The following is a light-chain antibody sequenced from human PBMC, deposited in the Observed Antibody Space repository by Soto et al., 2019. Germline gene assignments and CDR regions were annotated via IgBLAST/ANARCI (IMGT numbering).Light chain of an antibody. J-gene: IGKJ4*01. CDR2: DAS. CDR1: QGISSY. Sequence: ATQLTHSPSSLSASVGDRVTIPCRASQGISSYLAWYQQKPGKAPKLLIYDASSLESGVPSRFSGSGSGTEFTLTISRLEPEDFAVYYCQQYGSLFGGGTKVDIK. CDR3: QQYGSL. V-gene: IGKV1-13*02.